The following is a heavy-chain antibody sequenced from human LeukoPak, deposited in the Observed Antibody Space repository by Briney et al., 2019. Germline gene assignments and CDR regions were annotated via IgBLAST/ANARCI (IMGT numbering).Heavy chain of an antibody. V-gene: IGHV4-30-4*08. CDR2: IYYSGST. J-gene: IGHJ5*02. Sequence: SETLSLTCAVYGGSFSGYYWSWIRQPPGKGLEWIGYIYYSGSTYYNPSLKSRVTISVDTSKNQFSLKLSSVTAADTAVYYCAREGEDIVVVPAAMSGWFDPWGQGTLVTVSS. CDR1: GGSFSGYY. CDR3: AREGEDIVVVPAAMSGWFDP. D-gene: IGHD2-2*01.